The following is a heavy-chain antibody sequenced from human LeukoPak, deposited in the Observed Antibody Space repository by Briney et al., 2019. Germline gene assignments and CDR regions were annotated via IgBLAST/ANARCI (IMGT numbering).Heavy chain of an antibody. CDR2: VYYSGST. CDR3: ARLFGYNYGNFDP. Sequence: SETLSHTCNVSGGSISSSVYYWGWIRQPPGKGLEWIGSVYYSGSTDYSPSLKSRVTIFVDTSKNQFSLKLSSVTAADTAVYYCARLFGYNYGNFDPWGQGTLVTVSS. J-gene: IGHJ5*02. D-gene: IGHD5-18*01. V-gene: IGHV4-39*01. CDR1: GGSISSSVYY.